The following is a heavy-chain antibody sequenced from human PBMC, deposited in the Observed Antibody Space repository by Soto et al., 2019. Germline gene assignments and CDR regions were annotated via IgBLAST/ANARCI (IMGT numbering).Heavy chain of an antibody. CDR3: ARDYDSSGYPRYYFDY. CDR2: IYSDGGT. D-gene: IGHD3-22*01. Sequence: PGGSLRLSCAASGFTVNSNYMSWVRQAPGKGLEWVSVIYSDGGTYYADSVKGRFIISRDNSNNTLCLQMNSLRAEDTAVYYCARDYDSSGYPRYYFDYWGQGTLVTVSS. V-gene: IGHV3-66*01. CDR1: GFTVNSNY. J-gene: IGHJ4*02.